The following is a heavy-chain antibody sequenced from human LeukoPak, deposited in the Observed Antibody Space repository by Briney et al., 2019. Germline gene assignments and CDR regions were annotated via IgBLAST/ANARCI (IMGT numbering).Heavy chain of an antibody. D-gene: IGHD3-10*01. CDR2: IYHSGST. CDR1: GGSFSGYY. Sequence: SETLSLTCAVYGGSFSGYYWSWIRQPPGKGLKWIGGIYHSGSTFYNPSLKSRVTISVDPTKNQFSLKLSSVIVADTAVYYCARDQDYYGSGSHRPDHWGQGILVTVSS. J-gene: IGHJ5*02. CDR3: ARDQDYYGSGSHRPDH. V-gene: IGHV4-34*01.